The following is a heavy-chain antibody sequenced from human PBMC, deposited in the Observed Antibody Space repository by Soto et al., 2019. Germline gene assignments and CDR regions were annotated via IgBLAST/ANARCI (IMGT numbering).Heavy chain of an antibody. J-gene: IGHJ4*02. CDR2: INAGNGNT. CDR3: ARVTGDYFDY. CDR1: GYTFTSYA. Sequence: GPSVKVSCKASGYTFTSYAMHWVRQAPGQRLEWMGWINAGNGNTKYSQKFQGRVTITRDTSASTAYMELSSLRSEDTAVYFCARVTGDYFDYWGQGALVTAPQ. V-gene: IGHV1-3*01.